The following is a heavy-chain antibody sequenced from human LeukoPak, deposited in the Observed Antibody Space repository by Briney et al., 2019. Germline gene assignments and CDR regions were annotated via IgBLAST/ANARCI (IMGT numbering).Heavy chain of an antibody. Sequence: QPGGSRRLSCAASGFTFSNYAMTWVRQAPGRGLGWVSVISAGGSNTDYAGCVKGRFTIYRDDYQNKVSVQMNSVRAEDTDMYFCAKLVGTGTTPTDYWGQGTLVTVSS. CDR2: ISAGGSNT. V-gene: IGHV3-23*01. CDR1: GFTFSNYA. CDR3: AKLVGTGTTPTDY. J-gene: IGHJ4*02. D-gene: IGHD1-1*01.